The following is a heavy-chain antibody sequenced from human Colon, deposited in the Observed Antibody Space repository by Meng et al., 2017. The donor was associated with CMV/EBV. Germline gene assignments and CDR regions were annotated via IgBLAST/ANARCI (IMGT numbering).Heavy chain of an antibody. CDR1: EFTFNNFV. Sequence: SCAASEFTFNNFVMSWVRQAPGKGLEWVASITGSGGSTYYADSVKDRFTITRDNSKRTLYLHMNSLRVDDTAVYYCAKGTKQQLPPRWFDPWGQGTQVTVSS. J-gene: IGHJ5*02. D-gene: IGHD6-13*01. CDR2: ITGSGGST. CDR3: AKGTKQQLPPRWFDP. V-gene: IGHV3-23*01.